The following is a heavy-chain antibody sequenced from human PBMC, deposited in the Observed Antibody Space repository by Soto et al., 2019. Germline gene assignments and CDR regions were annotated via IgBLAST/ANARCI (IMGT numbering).Heavy chain of an antibody. CDR1: GDTFSSYA. V-gene: IGHV1-69*01. Sequence: QVQLVQSGAEVKKPGSSVKVSCKASGDTFSSYAINWVRQAPGQGLEWMGGIIPMFGTANYAQKFKGRVTITAGESTSTVYMELNSLRSEDTAVYYCARVGPAHYYDSSGYSSPLDYWGQGTLVTVSS. CDR2: IIPMFGTA. CDR3: ARVGPAHYYDSSGYSSPLDY. J-gene: IGHJ4*02. D-gene: IGHD3-22*01.